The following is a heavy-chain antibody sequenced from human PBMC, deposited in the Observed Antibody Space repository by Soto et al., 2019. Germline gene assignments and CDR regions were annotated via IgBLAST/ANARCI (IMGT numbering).Heavy chain of an antibody. J-gene: IGHJ5*02. CDR1: GFSISSGYY. CDR2: THHSGAT. D-gene: IGHD2-21*01. V-gene: IGHV4-38-2*01. CDR3: ARLSIDGYYYWFEI. Sequence: PSETLSLTCGVSGFSISSGYYWAWIRQPPGKGLEWIGSTHHSGATYYNPSLESRVTISMDTSKNHFSLNLNSATATDTAVYYCARLSIDGYYYWFEIWGQGTLVTVSS.